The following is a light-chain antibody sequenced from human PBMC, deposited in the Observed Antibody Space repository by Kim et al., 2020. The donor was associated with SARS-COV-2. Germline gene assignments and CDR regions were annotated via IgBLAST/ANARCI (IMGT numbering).Light chain of an antibody. Sequence: ASVGDRSTRTWRAREGICSDFAWDQQRPRGAPKHLFYDASTMQSVVPSRCSGGGSGTHFSLTISSPQREELVTHYCEQLSDYPLAFGGGTKVDIK. CDR1: EGICSD. CDR2: DAS. CDR3: EQLSDYPLA. J-gene: IGKJ4*01. V-gene: IGKV1-9*01.